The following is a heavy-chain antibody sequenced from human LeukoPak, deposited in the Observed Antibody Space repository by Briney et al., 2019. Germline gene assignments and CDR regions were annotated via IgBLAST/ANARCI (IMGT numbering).Heavy chain of an antibody. V-gene: IGHV4-59*08. CDR2: IYYSGST. D-gene: IGHD3-10*01. J-gene: IGHJ5*02. Sequence: SETLSLTCTVSGGSISSYYWSWIRQPPGKGLEWIGYIYYSGSTNYNPSLKSRVTISVDTSKNQFSLKLSSVTAADTAVYYCARHEGSGSYYNVGWFDPWGQGTLVTVSS. CDR1: GGSISSYY. CDR3: ARHEGSGSYYNVGWFDP.